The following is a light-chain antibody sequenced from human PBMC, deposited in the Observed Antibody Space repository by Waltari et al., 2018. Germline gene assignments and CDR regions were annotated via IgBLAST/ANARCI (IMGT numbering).Light chain of an antibody. CDR2: WAC. J-gene: IGKJ1*01. Sequence: DIVMTQSPDSLAVSLGERATINCKSSQRVLYSSNNKNYLAWYQQKPGQPPKLLIYWACTRESGVPDRFSGSGSGTDFTLTISSLQAEDVAVYYCQQYLSTPPTFGQGTKVEIK. CDR1: QRVLYSSNNKNY. V-gene: IGKV4-1*01. CDR3: QQYLSTPPT.